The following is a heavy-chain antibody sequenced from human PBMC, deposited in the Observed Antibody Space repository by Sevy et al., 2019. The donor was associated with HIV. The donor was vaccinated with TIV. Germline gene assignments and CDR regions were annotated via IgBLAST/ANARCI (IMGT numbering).Heavy chain of an antibody. CDR1: GFTFSGYG. CDR2: IWYDGTNK. Sequence: GESLKISCAASGFTFSGYGMHWVRQAPGKGLEWVAVIWYDGTNKYYRDSVKGRFTISRDNSKNTLYLQMNSLRAEDTAVYYCAREHIAVAGIGYYFDYWGQGTLVTVSS. CDR3: AREHIAVAGIGYYFDY. J-gene: IGHJ4*02. V-gene: IGHV3-33*01. D-gene: IGHD6-19*01.